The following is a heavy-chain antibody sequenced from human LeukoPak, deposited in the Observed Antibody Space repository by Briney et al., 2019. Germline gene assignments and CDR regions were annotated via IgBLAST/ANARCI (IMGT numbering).Heavy chain of an antibody. CDR3: ARTTNSYYYYYYIDV. CDR1: GYTFTSSG. Sequence: GASVKVSCKASGYTFTSSGISWVRQAPGQGLEWMGWINAYNDNTNYAQKLQGRVTMTTDTSTSTAYMELRSLRSDDTAVYYCARTTNSYYYYYYIDVWGTGITVTVSS. V-gene: IGHV1-18*01. CDR2: INAYNDNT. D-gene: IGHD2-8*01. J-gene: IGHJ6*03.